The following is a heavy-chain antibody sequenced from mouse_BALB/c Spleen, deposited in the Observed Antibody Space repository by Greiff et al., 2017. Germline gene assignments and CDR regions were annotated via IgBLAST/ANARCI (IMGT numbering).Heavy chain of an antibody. CDR3: ARSGGYYEVVYFDY. CDR2: IYPGNGDT. Sequence: QVQLQQPGAELVKPGASVKMSCKASGYTFTSYNMHWVKQTPGQGLEWIGAIYPGNGDTSYNQKFKGKATLTADKSSSTAYMQLSSLTSEDSAVYYCARSGGYYEVVYFDYWGQGTTLTVSS. D-gene: IGHD2-3*01. J-gene: IGHJ2*01. V-gene: IGHV1-12*01. CDR1: GYTFTSYN.